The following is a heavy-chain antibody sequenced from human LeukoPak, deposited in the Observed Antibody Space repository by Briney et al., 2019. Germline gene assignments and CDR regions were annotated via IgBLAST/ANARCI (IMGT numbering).Heavy chain of an antibody. CDR3: ATTVAGTRNAFDI. V-gene: IGHV3-74*01. CDR1: GVTLSSYW. D-gene: IGHD6-19*01. J-gene: IGHJ3*02. CDR2: INSDGSST. Sequence: GSLRLSCATSGVTLSSYWMHWVRQAPGKGLVRVSRINSDGSSTNYADSVKGRFTISRDNAKNTLYLQMNSLRAEDTAVYYCATTVAGTRNAFDIWGQGTMVIVSS.